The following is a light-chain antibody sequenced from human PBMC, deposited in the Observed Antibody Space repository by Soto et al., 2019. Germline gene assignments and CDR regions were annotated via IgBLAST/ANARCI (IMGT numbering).Light chain of an antibody. CDR2: GAS. Sequence: EIVMTQSPATLSVSPGERATLSCRASQSVSSNLAWYQQKPGQAPRLLIYGASTRATGIPARFSGSGSGTEFTLTISSLQSEDSAVYYCQQYHSWPLYTFGQGTKVDIK. CDR3: QQYHSWPLYT. J-gene: IGKJ2*01. CDR1: QSVSSN. V-gene: IGKV3-15*01.